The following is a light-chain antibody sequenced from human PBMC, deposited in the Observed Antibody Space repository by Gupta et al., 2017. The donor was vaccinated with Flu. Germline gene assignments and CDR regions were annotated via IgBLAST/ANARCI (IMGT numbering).Light chain of an antibody. J-gene: IGKJ4*01. Sequence: PSTLSASVGDRVTITCPASQSSNTWVAWYQQQPRKATKLLFDKASSLESGVPSWCSGSGSGTVFTRTISSLQPDYVATYYCQQYKSHQLTFGGGTKVEIK. CDR1: QSSNTW. CDR2: KAS. CDR3: QQYKSHQLT. V-gene: IGKV1-5*03.